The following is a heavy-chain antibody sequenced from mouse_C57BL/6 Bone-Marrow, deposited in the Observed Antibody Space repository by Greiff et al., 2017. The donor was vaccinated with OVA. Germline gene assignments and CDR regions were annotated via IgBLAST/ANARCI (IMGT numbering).Heavy chain of an antibody. D-gene: IGHD2-1*01. V-gene: IGHV1-4*01. CDR3: AREDGNWFAY. CDR1: GYTFTRYT. J-gene: IGHJ3*01. CDR2: INPSSGYT. Sequence: VKVVESGAELARPGASVKMSCKASGYTFTRYTMHWVKQRPGQGLEWIGYINPSSGYTTYNQKFKDKATLTADKSSSTAYMQLSSLTSEDSAVYYCAREDGNWFAYWGQGTLVTVSA.